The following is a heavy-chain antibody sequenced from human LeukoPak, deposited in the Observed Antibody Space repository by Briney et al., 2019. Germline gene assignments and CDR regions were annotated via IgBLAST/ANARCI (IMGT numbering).Heavy chain of an antibody. CDR2: ISYDGSNK. D-gene: IGHD3-10*01. CDR1: GFTFSSYA. J-gene: IGHJ4*02. CDR3: ARDSSYYYGSGSYFDY. V-gene: IGHV3-30-3*01. Sequence: GRSLRLSCAASGFTFSSYAMHWVRQAPGTGLEWVAVISYDGSNKYYADSVKGRFTISRDNSKNTLYLQMNSLRAEDTAVYYCARDSSYYYGSGSYFDYWGQGTLVTVSS.